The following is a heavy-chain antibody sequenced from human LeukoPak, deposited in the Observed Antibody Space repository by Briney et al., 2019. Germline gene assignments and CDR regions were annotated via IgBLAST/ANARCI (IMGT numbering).Heavy chain of an antibody. CDR1: GGSFSGYY. J-gene: IGHJ4*02. V-gene: IGHV4-34*01. CDR3: ARGGLGLGPGFDY. CDR2: INHSGST. D-gene: IGHD3/OR15-3a*01. Sequence: SETLSLTCAVYGGSFSGYYWSWIRQSPGKGLEWIGEINHSGSTNYNPSLKSRVTISVDTSKNQFSLKLSSVTAADTAVYYCARGGLGLGPGFDYWGQGTLVTVSS.